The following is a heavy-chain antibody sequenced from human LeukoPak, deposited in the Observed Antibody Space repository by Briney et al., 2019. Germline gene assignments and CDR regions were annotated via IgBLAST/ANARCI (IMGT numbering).Heavy chain of an antibody. Sequence: ASVKVSCKASGGTFSSYAISWVRQAPGQGLEWMGRIIPILGIANYAQKFQGRVTITADKSTSTAYMELSSLRSEDTAVYYCARDLYRGVFDYWGQGTLVTVSS. V-gene: IGHV1-69*04. J-gene: IGHJ4*02. CDR1: GGTFSSYA. CDR2: IIPILGIA. D-gene: IGHD4-11*01. CDR3: ARDLYRGVFDY.